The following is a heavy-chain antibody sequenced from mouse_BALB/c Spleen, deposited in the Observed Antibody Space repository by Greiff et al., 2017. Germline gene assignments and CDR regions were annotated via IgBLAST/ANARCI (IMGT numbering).Heavy chain of an antibody. Sequence: QVQLKESGPGLVAPSQSLSITCTVSGFSLTSYGVHWVRQPPGKGLEWLGVIWAGGSTNYNSALMSGLSISKDNSKSQVFLKMNSLQTDDTAMYYCARDGGDPFAYWGQGTLVTVSA. CDR3: ARDGGDPFAY. CDR2: IWAGGST. D-gene: IGHD3-3*01. J-gene: IGHJ3*01. V-gene: IGHV2-9*02. CDR1: GFSLTSYG.